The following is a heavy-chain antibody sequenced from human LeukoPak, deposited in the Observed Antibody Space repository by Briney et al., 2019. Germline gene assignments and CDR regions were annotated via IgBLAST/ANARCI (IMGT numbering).Heavy chain of an antibody. CDR3: AKDRGRDCPCRFDP. V-gene: IGHV3-23*01. J-gene: IGHJ5*02. Sequence: GGSLRLSCAASGFTFSSYAMSWVRQAPGNGLEWVSGISSGGSYTYYGDSVKGRFTISRDNSKNTLYLQMNSLRVEDTAVYYCAKDRGRDCPCRFDPWGQGTLVTVSS. CDR2: ISSGGSYT. CDR1: GFTFSSYA. D-gene: IGHD2-21*02.